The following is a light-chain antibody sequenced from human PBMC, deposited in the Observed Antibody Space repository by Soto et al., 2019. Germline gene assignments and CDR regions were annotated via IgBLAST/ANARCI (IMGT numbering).Light chain of an antibody. CDR2: GVS. V-gene: IGKV3-15*01. CDR3: HQYDNWWT. CDR1: QSVRNN. Sequence: ELVMTQSPDTLSVSPGERATLLCRASQSVRNNLAWYQQKPGQAPRLLIYGVSTRATGVPARFSGSESGTDFTLTISSLQPEDFAVYYCHQYDNWWTFGQGTKVDIK. J-gene: IGKJ1*01.